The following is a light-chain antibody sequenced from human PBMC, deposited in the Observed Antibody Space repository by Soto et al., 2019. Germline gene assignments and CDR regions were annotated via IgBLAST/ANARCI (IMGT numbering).Light chain of an antibody. CDR1: SSNIGAGYD. J-gene: IGLJ7*01. V-gene: IGLV1-40*01. CDR3: QSYAV. CDR2: GNS. Sequence: QSVLTQPPSVSGAPGQRVTISCTGSSSNIGAGYDVHWYQQLPGTAPKLLIYGNSNRPSGVPDRFSGSKSGTSASLAITGLQAEDEADYYGQSYAVFGGGTQLTVL.